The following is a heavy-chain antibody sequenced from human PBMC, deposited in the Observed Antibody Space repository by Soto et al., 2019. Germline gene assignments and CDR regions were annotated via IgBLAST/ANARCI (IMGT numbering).Heavy chain of an antibody. D-gene: IGHD3-10*01. V-gene: IGHV1-18*01. Sequence: GASVKVSCKASGYTFTSYGISWVRQAPGQGLEWMGWISAYNGNTNYAQKLQGRVTMTTDTSTSTAYMELRSLGSDDTAVYYCARGAHYTMVRGVPLDYWGQGTLVTVSS. J-gene: IGHJ4*02. CDR3: ARGAHYTMVRGVPLDY. CDR2: ISAYNGNT. CDR1: GYTFTSYG.